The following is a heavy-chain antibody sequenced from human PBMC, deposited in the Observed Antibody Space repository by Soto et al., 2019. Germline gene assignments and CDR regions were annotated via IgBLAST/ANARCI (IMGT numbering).Heavy chain of an antibody. V-gene: IGHV4-31*03. CDR2: IYFIGSP. D-gene: IGHD3-22*01. CDR1: GASVTAGGYY. J-gene: IGHJ4*02. Sequence: LSLTCTVSGASVTAGGYYWSWIRQHPGKVLEWIGFIYFIGSPSYNPSLKSRITMSLDTSKNQFSLNLTSVTAADTAVYFCARVDYYDDYGGHYFDYWGQGILVTVSS. CDR3: ARVDYYDDYGGHYFDY.